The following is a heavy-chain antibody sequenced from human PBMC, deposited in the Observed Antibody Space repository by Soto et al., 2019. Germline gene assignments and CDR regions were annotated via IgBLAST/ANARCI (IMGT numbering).Heavy chain of an antibody. D-gene: IGHD5-18*01. Sequence: QVQLVQSGAEVKKPESSVKVACKAPGGTFSTYAISWVRQAPGQGLEWMGGIIPMCGTANYANRFQDTVTITAGESTITVYMELSSLRPEDTAVYFCASGIQLWLRRINNGYSGWGQGTLVTVSS. J-gene: IGHJ4*02. CDR2: IIPMCGTA. V-gene: IGHV1-69*12. CDR1: GGTFSTYA. CDR3: ASGIQLWLRRINNGYSG.